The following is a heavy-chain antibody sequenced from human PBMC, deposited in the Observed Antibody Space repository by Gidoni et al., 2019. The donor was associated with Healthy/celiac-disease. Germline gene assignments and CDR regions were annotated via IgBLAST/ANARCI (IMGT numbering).Heavy chain of an antibody. D-gene: IGHD6-13*01. CDR1: GYTSTSYD. CDR3: ARAKRVAAAGIRLYYFDY. V-gene: IGHV1-8*01. J-gene: IGHJ4*02. CDR2: MNPNSGNT. Sequence: QVQLVQSGAEVKKPGASVKVSCKASGYTSTSYDINWVRQATGQGLEWMGWMNPNSGNTGYAQKFQGRVTMTRNTSISTAYMELSSLRSEDTAVYYCARAKRVAAAGIRLYYFDYWGQGTLVTVSS.